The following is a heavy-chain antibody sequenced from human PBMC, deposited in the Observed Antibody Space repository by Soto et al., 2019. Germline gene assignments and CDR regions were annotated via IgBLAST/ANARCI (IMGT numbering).Heavy chain of an antibody. CDR2: ISGSGGST. D-gene: IGHD3-10*01. Sequence: EVQLLESGGGLVQPGGSLRLSCAASGFTFSTYAMSWVRQAPGKGLEWVSGISGSGGSTYYADSVKGRITISRDNSKNTLYLRMNSLRAEDTAVYYCAKDREFWYFDLWGRGTLVTVSA. CDR1: GFTFSTYA. V-gene: IGHV3-23*01. J-gene: IGHJ2*01. CDR3: AKDREFWYFDL.